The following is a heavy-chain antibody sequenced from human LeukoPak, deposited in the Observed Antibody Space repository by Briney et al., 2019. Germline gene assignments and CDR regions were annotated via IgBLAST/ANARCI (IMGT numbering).Heavy chain of an antibody. CDR2: IKEDGTEK. V-gene: IGHV3-7*03. Sequence: GGSLRLSCVASGFPFSSYWMTWVRQAPGKGLEWVANIKEDGTEKYYVDSVKGRFTIFRDNAKNSLYLQMNSQRAEDTAVYYCARPHNNWRWYFDLWGRGTLVTVSS. CDR1: GFPFSSYW. J-gene: IGHJ2*01. D-gene: IGHD3-3*01. CDR3: ARPHNNWRWYFDL.